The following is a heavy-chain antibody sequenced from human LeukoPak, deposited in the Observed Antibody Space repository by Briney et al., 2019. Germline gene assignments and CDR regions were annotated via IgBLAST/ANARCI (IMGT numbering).Heavy chain of an antibody. CDR1: GGSFSDYY. CDR3: ARGAAGYSGYDLVTYYFDY. CDR2: INHSGST. J-gene: IGHJ4*02. V-gene: IGHV4-34*01. Sequence: PSETLSLTCAVYGGSFSDYYWSWIRQPPGKGLEWIGEINHSGSTNYNPSLKSRVTISVDTSKNQFSLKLSSVTAADTAVYYCARGAAGYSGYDLVTYYFDYWGQGTLVTVSS. D-gene: IGHD5-12*01.